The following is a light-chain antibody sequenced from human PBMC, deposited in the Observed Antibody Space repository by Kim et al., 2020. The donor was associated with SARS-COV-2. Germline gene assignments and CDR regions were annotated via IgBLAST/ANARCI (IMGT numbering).Light chain of an antibody. CDR1: QSVSSN. CDR3: QQYNSWPLT. J-gene: IGKJ4*01. Sequence: VSPGERATLSCRAGQSVSSNLAWYQQKPGQAPRLLIFGASTRATGIPARFSGSGSGTEFTLTITSLQSEDFAVYYCQQYNSWPLTFGGGTKVDIK. CDR2: GAS. V-gene: IGKV3-15*01.